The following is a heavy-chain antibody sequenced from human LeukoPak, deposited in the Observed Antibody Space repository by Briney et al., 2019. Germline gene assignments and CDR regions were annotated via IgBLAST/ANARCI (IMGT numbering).Heavy chain of an antibody. J-gene: IGHJ4*02. CDR3: ARRGYGSGTYYTFDY. V-gene: IGHV5-51*01. Sequence: GESLKISCKGSGYSFTIYWIGWVRQMPGKGLEWMGIIYPADSDTRYSPSFQGQVTISADKSISTAYLQWRSLKASDTAIYYCARRGYGSGTYYTFDYWSQGTLVTVSS. D-gene: IGHD3-10*01. CDR2: IYPADSDT. CDR1: GYSFTIYW.